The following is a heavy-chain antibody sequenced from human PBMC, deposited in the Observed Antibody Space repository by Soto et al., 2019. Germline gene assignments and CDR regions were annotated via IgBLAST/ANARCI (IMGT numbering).Heavy chain of an antibody. D-gene: IGHD5-12*01. J-gene: IGHJ4*02. CDR2: ISSGSIYI. V-gene: IGHV3-21*01. CDR1: GFTFSSYS. Sequence: GGSLRLSCAASGFTFSSYSMNWVRQAPGKGLEWVSSISSGSIYIYYADSVKGRFTISRDNAKNSLSLQMNSLRAEDTAVYYCARHRRDGYIYFDSWGQGTQVTVSS. CDR3: ARHRRDGYIYFDS.